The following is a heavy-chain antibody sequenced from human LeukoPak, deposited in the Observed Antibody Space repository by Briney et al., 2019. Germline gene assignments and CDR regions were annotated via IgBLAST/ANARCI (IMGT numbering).Heavy chain of an antibody. D-gene: IGHD6-13*01. V-gene: IGHV3-23*01. CDR2: ISGSGGST. CDR1: GFTFSSYA. Sequence: GGSLRLSCAASGFTFSSYAMTWVRQAPGKGLEWVSTISGSGGSTFYADSVKGRCTISRDNSNDTLYLQMNSLRAADTAVYYCAKASYSSAWYLFDHWGQGTLVTVSS. CDR3: AKASYSSAWYLFDH. J-gene: IGHJ4*02.